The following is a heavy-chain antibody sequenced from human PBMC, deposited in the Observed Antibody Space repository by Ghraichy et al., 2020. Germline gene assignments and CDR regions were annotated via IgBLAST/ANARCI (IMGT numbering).Heavy chain of an antibody. CDR1: GGSFSGYY. V-gene: IGHV4-34*01. D-gene: IGHD2-2*02. CDR2: INHSGST. J-gene: IGHJ4*01. CDR3: ARRRGDIVVVPAAKPFDY. Sequence: SQTLSLTCAVYGGSFSGYYWSWIRQPPGKGLEWIGEINHSGSTNYNPSLKSRVTISVDTSKNQFSLKLSSVTAADTAVYYCARRRGDIVVVPAAKPFDYWGQGTLFTVSS.